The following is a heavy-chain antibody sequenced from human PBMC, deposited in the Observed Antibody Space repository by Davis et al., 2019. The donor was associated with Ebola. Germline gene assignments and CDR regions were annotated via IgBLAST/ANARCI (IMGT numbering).Heavy chain of an antibody. J-gene: IGHJ4*02. CDR3: GRTNRVVYAYYFDY. D-gene: IGHD2-8*02. Sequence: SGPTLVKPTQTLTLTCTFSGFSLSTSGMRVSWIRQPPGKALEWLARIDWDDDKFYSTSLKTRLTISKDTSKNQVVLTMTNMDPVDTATYYCGRTNRVVYAYYFDYWGQGTLVTVSS. CDR2: IDWDDDK. V-gene: IGHV2-70*04. CDR1: GFSLSTSGMR.